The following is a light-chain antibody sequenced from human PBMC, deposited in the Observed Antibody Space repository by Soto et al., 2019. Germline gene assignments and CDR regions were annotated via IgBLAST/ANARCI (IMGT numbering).Light chain of an antibody. V-gene: IGKV1-33*01. J-gene: IGKJ2*01. CDR2: DAS. Sequence: DIPMTQSPPSLSASVGDRVTITCQASQDISNYLNWYQQKPGKAPKLLIYDASNLETGVPSRFSGSESGTDFTFTISSLQPEDIATYYCQQNDNLPPTFGQGTKLEIK. CDR1: QDISNY. CDR3: QQNDNLPPT.